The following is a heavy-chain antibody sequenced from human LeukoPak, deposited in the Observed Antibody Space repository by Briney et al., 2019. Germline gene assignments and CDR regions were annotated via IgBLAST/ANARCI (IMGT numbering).Heavy chain of an antibody. D-gene: IGHD3-10*01. CDR3: ARSDRYLVQGVITSYYYYYMDV. V-gene: IGHV4-4*07. CDR1: GGSISSYY. J-gene: IGHJ6*03. Sequence: SSETLSLTCTVSGGSISSYYWSWIRQPAGKGLEWIGRIYTSGSTNYNPSLKSRVTISVDTSNNQFSLKLSSVTAADTAIYYCARSDRYLVQGVITSYYYYYMDVWGKGTTVTVSS. CDR2: IYTSGST.